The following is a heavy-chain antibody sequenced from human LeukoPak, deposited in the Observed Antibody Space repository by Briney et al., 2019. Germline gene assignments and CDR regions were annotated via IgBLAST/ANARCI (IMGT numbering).Heavy chain of an antibody. D-gene: IGHD1-26*01. Sequence: GGSLRLSCAASGFTFSDYYMGWIRQAPGKGLEWISYISSSGSTIYYADSVKGRFTISRDNAKNSLYLQMNSLRAEDTAVYYCARESGSYSSDYWGQGTLVTVSS. CDR2: ISSSGSTI. CDR1: GFTFSDYY. V-gene: IGHV3-11*04. J-gene: IGHJ4*02. CDR3: ARESGSYSSDY.